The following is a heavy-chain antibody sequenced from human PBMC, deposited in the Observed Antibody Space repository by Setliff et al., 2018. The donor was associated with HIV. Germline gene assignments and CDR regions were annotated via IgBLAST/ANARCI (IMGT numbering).Heavy chain of an antibody. CDR2: VSHSGST. V-gene: IGHV4-59*01. CDR3: ASDNWDWGYFDL. Sequence: SETLSLTCTVSGASISSYFWSWIRQPPGKELEWIGYVSHSGSTNCNPLFRGRVTMSLDTSNNQFSLNLTSMTAADTAMYFCASDNWDWGYFDLWGRGTLVTV. J-gene: IGHJ2*01. CDR1: GASISSYF. D-gene: IGHD1-1*01.